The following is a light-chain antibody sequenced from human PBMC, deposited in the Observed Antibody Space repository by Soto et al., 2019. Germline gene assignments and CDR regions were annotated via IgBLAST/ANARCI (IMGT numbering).Light chain of an antibody. J-gene: IGKJ4*01. CDR3: QHRSNWLSLT. CDR1: HSVSSY. V-gene: IGKV3-11*01. Sequence: TVLAQSPVTLSLSPGERATLSCRASHSVSSYLAWYQQKPGQAPRLLIYDASNRAADIPARFGASGSGTDFTLTISSLEPEDFAVYYCQHRSNWLSLTFGGGTKVDIK. CDR2: DAS.